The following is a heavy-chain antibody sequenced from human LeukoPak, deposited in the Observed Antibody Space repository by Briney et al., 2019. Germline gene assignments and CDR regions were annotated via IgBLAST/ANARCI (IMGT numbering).Heavy chain of an antibody. CDR2: INPSDGTT. J-gene: IGHJ6*03. CDR3: ARGSVSVGGTFYYYFMDV. CDR1: GYIFTSHY. Sequence: ASVKVSCKASGYIFTSHYMQWVRQAPGQGLEWMGIINPSDGTTSYAQKFQGRVTVTRDRSTSTVHMELSSLKSEDTAVYYCARGSVSVGGTFYYYFMDVWGKGTTVTVSS. V-gene: IGHV1-46*01. D-gene: IGHD6-19*01.